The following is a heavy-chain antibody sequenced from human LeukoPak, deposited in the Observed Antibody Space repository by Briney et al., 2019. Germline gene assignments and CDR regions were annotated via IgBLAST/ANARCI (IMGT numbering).Heavy chain of an antibody. Sequence: QPGGSLRLSCAASGFTFSSYGMHWVRQAPGKGLEWVAVISYDGNNRYSADSVKGRFTISRDNSKNTLYLQMNSLRAEDTAVYYCAKDRDIAAADYYFDYWGQGTLVTVSS. CDR2: ISYDGNNR. V-gene: IGHV3-30*18. D-gene: IGHD6-13*01. CDR3: AKDRDIAAADYYFDY. J-gene: IGHJ4*02. CDR1: GFTFSSYG.